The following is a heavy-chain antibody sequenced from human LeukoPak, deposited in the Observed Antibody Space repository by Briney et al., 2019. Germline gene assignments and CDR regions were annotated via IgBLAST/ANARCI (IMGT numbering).Heavy chain of an antibody. CDR1: GYTFTSYG. J-gene: IGHJ4*02. CDR2: ISAYNDNT. Sequence: GASVKVSCKASGYTFTSYGISWGRQAPGQGLEWMGWISAYNDNTHYAQKLQGRVTMTTDTSTSTAYMELRSLRSDDTAVYYCARVHYDVLTGYSYFDYWGQGTLVTVSS. V-gene: IGHV1-18*01. CDR3: ARVHYDVLTGYSYFDY. D-gene: IGHD3-9*01.